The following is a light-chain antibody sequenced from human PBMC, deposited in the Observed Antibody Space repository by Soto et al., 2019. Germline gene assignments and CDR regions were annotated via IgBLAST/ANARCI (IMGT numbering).Light chain of an antibody. V-gene: IGLV2-14*01. CDR2: EVS. Sequence: QSALTQAASVSGSPGQSITISCTGTSSDIGSYNYVSWFQQYPGKAPKLIISEVSNRPSGVSSRFSGSKSGNTASLTISGLQAEDEADYYCSSYTSSSTLFGTGTKLTVL. CDR3: SSYTSSSTL. J-gene: IGLJ1*01. CDR1: SSDIGSYNY.